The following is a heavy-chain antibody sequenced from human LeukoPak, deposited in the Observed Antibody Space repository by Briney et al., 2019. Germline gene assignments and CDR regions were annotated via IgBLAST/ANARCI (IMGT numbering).Heavy chain of an antibody. D-gene: IGHD5-24*01. CDR3: ARHGSEEVATISSYYFEC. CDR1: GGSVATTSYY. J-gene: IGHJ4*02. Sequence: PSETLSLTCTVSGGSVATTSYYWAWIRQPPGKGLEWIGSVYYTGSTYYNPSLESRLTISVDTSRSQFSLKLSSVTAADTAVYYCARHGSEEVATISSYYFECWGQGTVVAVCS. CDR2: VYYTGST. V-gene: IGHV4-39*01.